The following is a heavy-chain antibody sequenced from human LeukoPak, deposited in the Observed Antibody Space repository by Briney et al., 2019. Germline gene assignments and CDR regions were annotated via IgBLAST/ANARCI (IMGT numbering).Heavy chain of an antibody. Sequence: ASVKVSCKASGYTFTSYGISWVRQAPGQGLEWMGWISAYNGNTNYAQKLQGRVTMTTDTSTSTAYMELRSLRSDDTAVYYCARESKGYGDYARLLWYWGQGTLVTVSS. D-gene: IGHD4-17*01. CDR3: ARESKGYGDYARLLWY. CDR2: ISAYNGNT. J-gene: IGHJ4*02. CDR1: GYTFTSYG. V-gene: IGHV1-18*01.